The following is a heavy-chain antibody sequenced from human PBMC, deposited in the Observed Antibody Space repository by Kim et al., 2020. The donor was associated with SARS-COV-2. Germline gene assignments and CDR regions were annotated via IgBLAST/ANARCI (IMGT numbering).Heavy chain of an antibody. D-gene: IGHD2-21*02. CDR3: ARGGQPLLDPGSLDY. V-gene: IGHV3-30*04. Sequence: GGSLRLSCAASGFTFSSYAMHWVRQAPGKGLEWVAVISYDGSNKYYADSVKGRFTISRDNSKNTLYLQMNSLRAEDTAVYYCARGGQPLLDPGSLDYWGQGTLVTVSS. CDR2: ISYDGSNK. CDR1: GFTFSSYA. J-gene: IGHJ4*02.